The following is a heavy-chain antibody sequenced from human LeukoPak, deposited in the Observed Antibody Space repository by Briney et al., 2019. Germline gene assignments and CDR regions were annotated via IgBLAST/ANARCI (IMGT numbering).Heavy chain of an antibody. V-gene: IGHV3-13*04. D-gene: IGHD7-27*01. Sequence: GGSLRLSCAASGFTFSSYAIHWVRQTPGKGLEWVSAIGTAGDTYYPDSVRGRFTLSRENAKNSLFLQMNSLRAGDTAVYYCARLASTGGLDYWGQGTLVTVSS. CDR1: GFTFSSYA. J-gene: IGHJ4*02. CDR2: IGTAGDT. CDR3: ARLASTGGLDY.